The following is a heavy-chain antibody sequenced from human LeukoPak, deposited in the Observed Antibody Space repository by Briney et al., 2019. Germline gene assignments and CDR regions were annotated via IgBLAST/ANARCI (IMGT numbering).Heavy chain of an antibody. D-gene: IGHD6-19*01. CDR2: INPNSGGT. V-gene: IGHV1-2*02. Sequence: GASVKVSCKASGYIFTSYYMYWVRQAPGQGLEWMGWINPNSGGTNYAQKFQGRVTMTRDTSISTAYMELSRLRSDDTAVYYCARDSSYSSGFGYWGQGTLVTVSS. J-gene: IGHJ4*02. CDR3: ARDSSYSSGFGY. CDR1: GYIFTSYY.